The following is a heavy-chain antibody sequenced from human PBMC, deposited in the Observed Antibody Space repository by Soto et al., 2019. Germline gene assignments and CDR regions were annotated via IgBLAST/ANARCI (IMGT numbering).Heavy chain of an antibody. CDR3: ASNDRGSYGQPLDY. CDR2: ISYVGNNQ. CDR1: GFVFRSYA. J-gene: IGHJ4*02. Sequence: GGSLRLSCVVSGFVFRSYAMHWVRQAPGKGLEWVAVISYVGNNQYYADSVRGRFTISRDNSKNTLYLQMNRLRAEDTAVYYCASNDRGSYGQPLDYWGQGTLVTVSS. D-gene: IGHD3-16*01. V-gene: IGHV3-30-3*01.